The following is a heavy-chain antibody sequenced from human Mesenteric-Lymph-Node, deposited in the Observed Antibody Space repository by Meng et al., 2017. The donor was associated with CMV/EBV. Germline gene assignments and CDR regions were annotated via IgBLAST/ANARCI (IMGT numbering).Heavy chain of an antibody. V-gene: IGHV4-34*01. CDR1: GGVCGGSN. CDR2: INNSGSN. CDR3: ARHQRWLKSEGGFNY. J-gene: IGHJ4*02. Sequence: QSQRWGHGLFQRAETLSHTCAVNGGVCGGSNCSWIRQPRGKGLEWIGEINNSGSNNYTPSLKSRVTISVDTSKNQFSLKLSSVTAADTAVYYCARHQRWLKSEGGFNYWGQGTLVTVSS. D-gene: IGHD4-23*01.